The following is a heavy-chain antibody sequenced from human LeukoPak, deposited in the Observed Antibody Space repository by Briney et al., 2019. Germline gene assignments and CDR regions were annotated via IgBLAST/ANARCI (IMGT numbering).Heavy chain of an antibody. CDR1: GGSISSYY. CDR3: ARHTQGYYDSSGYDY. J-gene: IGHJ4*02. Sequence: SETLSLTCTVSGGSISSYYWSWIRQPPGKGLEWIGYIYYSGSTNYNPSLKSRVTISVDTSKSQFSLKLSSVTAADTAVYYCARHTQGYYDSSGYDYWGQGTLVTVSS. D-gene: IGHD3-22*01. CDR2: IYYSGST. V-gene: IGHV4-59*08.